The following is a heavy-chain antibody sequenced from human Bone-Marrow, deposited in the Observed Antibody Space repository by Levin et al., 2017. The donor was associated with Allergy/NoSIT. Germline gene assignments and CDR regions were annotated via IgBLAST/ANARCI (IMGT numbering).Heavy chain of an antibody. D-gene: IGHD1-7*01. J-gene: IGHJ3*02. Sequence: GGSLRLSCAASGFTFSSYAMSWVRQAPGKGLEWVSAISGSGGSTYYADSVKGRFTISRDNSKNTLYLQMNSLRAEDTAVYYCAKVLLELRVRMYAFDIWGQGTMVTVSS. V-gene: IGHV3-23*01. CDR3: AKVLLELRVRMYAFDI. CDR1: GFTFSSYA. CDR2: ISGSGGST.